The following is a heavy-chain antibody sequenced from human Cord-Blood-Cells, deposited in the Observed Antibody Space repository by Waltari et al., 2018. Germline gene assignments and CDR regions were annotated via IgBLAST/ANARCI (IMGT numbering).Heavy chain of an antibody. J-gene: IGHJ3*02. CDR2: INHSGST. CDR1: GGSSSGYY. V-gene: IGHV4-34*01. Sequence: QVQLQPRGPGLLKPSAPPSLTSAVFGGSSSGYYRSWIRHPPGKGLEWIGEINHSGSTNYNPSLKSRVTISVDTSKNQFSLKLSSVTAADTAVYYCARAWTVVTAFDIWGQGTMVTVSS. CDR3: ARAWTVVTAFDI. D-gene: IGHD2-15*01.